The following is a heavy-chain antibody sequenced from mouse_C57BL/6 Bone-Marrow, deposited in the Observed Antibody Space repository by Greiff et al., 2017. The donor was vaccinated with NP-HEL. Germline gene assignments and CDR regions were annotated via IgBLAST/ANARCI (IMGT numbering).Heavy chain of an antibody. Sequence: QVQLQQSGSELRSPGSSVKLSCKDFDSEVFPIAYMSWVRQKPGHGFEWIGGILPSIGRTIYGEKFEDKATLDADTLSNTAYLELNSLTSEDSAIYYCARTTVGPWYFEVWGTETTVTVSS. CDR1: DSEVFPIAY. D-gene: IGHD1-1*01. V-gene: IGHV15-2*01. CDR2: ILPSIGRT. J-gene: IGHJ1*03. CDR3: ARTTVGPWYFEV.